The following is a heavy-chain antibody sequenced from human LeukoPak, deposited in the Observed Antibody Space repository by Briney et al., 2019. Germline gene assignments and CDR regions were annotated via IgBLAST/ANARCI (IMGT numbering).Heavy chain of an antibody. CDR3: ARAGGTYYGIAFDI. Sequence: PGGSLRLSCAASGFTFSSSWMSWVRQAPGKGLEWVANIEQDGSEKYYVASVKGRFTISRDNAKNSLYLQMNSLRAEDTAVYYCARAGGTYYGIAFDIWGQGTMVTVSS. D-gene: IGHD1-26*01. CDR2: IEQDGSEK. J-gene: IGHJ3*02. CDR1: GFTFSSSW. V-gene: IGHV3-7*01.